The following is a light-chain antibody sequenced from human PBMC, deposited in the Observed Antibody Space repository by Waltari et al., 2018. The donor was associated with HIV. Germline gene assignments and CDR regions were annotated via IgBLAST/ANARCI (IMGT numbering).Light chain of an antibody. CDR3: SSFSITSTLVV. V-gene: IGLV2-14*03. CDR1: SSDLGGYNY. Sequence: QSALTPPASVSGSPGQSITISCPGTSSDLGGYNYVPCYPQHPGKAPKLIIFDANNRPSWISNRFSGSKSGNTASLTISGLQADDEAHYFCSSFSITSTLVVFGGGTKLTVL. CDR2: DAN. J-gene: IGLJ2*01.